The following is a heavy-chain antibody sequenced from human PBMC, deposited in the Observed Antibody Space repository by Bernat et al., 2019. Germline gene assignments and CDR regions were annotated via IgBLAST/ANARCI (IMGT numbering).Heavy chain of an antibody. D-gene: IGHD5-24*01. Sequence: EVQLVESGGGLVKPGGSLRLSCAASGFTFSNAWMSWVRQAPGKGLEWVGRIKSKTDGGHTDYAAPVKGRFTISRDDSKNTLYLQMNSLKTEDTAVYYCTTVEMDTGHLGAQPPYYFDYWGQGTLVTVSS. V-gene: IGHV3-15*01. CDR1: GFTFSNAW. CDR2: IKSKTDGGHT. CDR3: TTVEMDTGHLGAQPPYYFDY. J-gene: IGHJ4*02.